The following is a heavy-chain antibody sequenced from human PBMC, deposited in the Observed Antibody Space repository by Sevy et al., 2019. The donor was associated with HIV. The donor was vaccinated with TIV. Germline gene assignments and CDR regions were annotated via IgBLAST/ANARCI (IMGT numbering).Heavy chain of an antibody. V-gene: IGHV3-21*01. J-gene: IGHJ6*02. CDR2: ISSSSSYI. CDR3: ARDQDTMVRGGHYGMDV. CDR1: GFTFSSYS. D-gene: IGHD3-10*01. Sequence: GGSLRLSCAASGFTFSSYSMNWVRQAPGRGLEWVSSISSSSSYIYYADSVKGRFTISRDNAKNSLYLQMNSLRAEDTAVYYCARDQDTMVRGGHYGMDVWGQWTTVTVSS.